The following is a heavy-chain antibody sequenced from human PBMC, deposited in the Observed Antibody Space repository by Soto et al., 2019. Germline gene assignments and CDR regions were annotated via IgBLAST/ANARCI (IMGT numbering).Heavy chain of an antibody. CDR2: IYYSGST. J-gene: IGHJ4*02. Sequence: GCWWSRIKKQPGKGLEWIGYIYYSGSTNYNPSLKSRVTISVDTSKNQFSLKLSSVTAADTAVYYCASTVRFLEWYYFDYWGQGTLVTVSS. CDR3: ASTVRFLEWYYFDY. V-gene: IGHV4-59*08. D-gene: IGHD3-3*01. CDR1: GCW.